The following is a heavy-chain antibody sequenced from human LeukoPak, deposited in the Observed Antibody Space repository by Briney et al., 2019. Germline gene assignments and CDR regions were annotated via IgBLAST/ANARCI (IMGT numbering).Heavy chain of an antibody. Sequence: GGSLRLSCAASGFTFSSYGMHWVRQAPGKGLEWVAFIRYDGSNKYYADSVKGRFTISRDNSKNTLYLQMNSLRAEDTAVYYCARDYYESSGYYPWNYWGQGTLVTVSS. J-gene: IGHJ4*02. CDR2: IRYDGSNK. D-gene: IGHD3-22*01. V-gene: IGHV3-30*02. CDR1: GFTFSSYG. CDR3: ARDYYESSGYYPWNY.